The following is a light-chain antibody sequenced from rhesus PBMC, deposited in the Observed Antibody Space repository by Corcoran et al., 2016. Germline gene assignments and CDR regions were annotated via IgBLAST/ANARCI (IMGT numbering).Light chain of an antibody. CDR3: QQDYTWPLT. CDR1: QSVSNK. Sequence: EIVMTQSPVTLSLSPGERATLACRASQSVSNKLAWYQPKPGQAPKPLNYVESRRAPGIPARVSGNGSGTEFTLKISSLEPEDVGVYYCQQDYTWPLTFGGGTKVELK. V-gene: IGKV3-42*01. J-gene: IGKJ4*01. CDR2: VES.